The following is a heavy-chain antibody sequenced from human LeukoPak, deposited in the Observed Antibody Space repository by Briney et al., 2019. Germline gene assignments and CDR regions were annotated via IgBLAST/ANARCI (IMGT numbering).Heavy chain of an antibody. D-gene: IGHD3-22*01. CDR1: GFTFSSYG. CDR2: IWYDGSNK. CDR3: AGDGYYYDSSGYYPFDY. J-gene: IGHJ4*02. V-gene: IGHV3-33*01. Sequence: PGRSLRLSCAASGFTFSSYGMHWVRQAPGKGLEWVAVIWYDGSNKYYADSVKGRFTISRDNSKNTLYLQMNSLRAEDTAVYYCAGDGYYYDSSGYYPFDYWGQGTLVTVSS.